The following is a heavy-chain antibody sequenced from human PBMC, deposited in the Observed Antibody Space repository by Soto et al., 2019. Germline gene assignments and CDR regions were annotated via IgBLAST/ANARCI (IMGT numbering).Heavy chain of an antibody. J-gene: IGHJ5*02. CDR2: ISHSGST. CDR1: GCSISSGGYS. Sequence: SETLSLTXAVSGCSISSGGYSWSWIRQPPGKGLEWHGYISHSGSTYYNPSLKRRVTKSVDRAKNQFSLKLSSVTAADTAVYYCARDARGSSSWYNWFDPWGQGTLVTVSS. V-gene: IGHV4-30-2*01. D-gene: IGHD6-13*01. CDR3: ARDARGSSSWYNWFDP.